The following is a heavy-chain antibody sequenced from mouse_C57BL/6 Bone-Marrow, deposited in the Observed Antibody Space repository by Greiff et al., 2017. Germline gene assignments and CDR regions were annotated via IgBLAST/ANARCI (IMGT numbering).Heavy chain of an antibody. Sequence: VQLQQSGAELVRPGASVKLSCTASGFNIKDDYMHWVKQRPEQGLEWIGWIDPENGDTEYATKFQGKATITADKSSNTAYLQLSSLTSEDTAVYYCTARYKNYWGQGTSVTVSS. V-gene: IGHV14-4*01. D-gene: IGHD1-1*01. CDR3: TARYKNY. J-gene: IGHJ4*01. CDR2: IDPENGDT. CDR1: GFNIKDDY.